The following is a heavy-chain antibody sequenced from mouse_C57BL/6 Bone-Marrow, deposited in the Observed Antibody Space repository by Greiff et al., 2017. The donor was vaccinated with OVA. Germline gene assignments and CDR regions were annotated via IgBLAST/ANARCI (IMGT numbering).Heavy chain of an antibody. CDR2: IDPANGNT. V-gene: IGHV14-3*01. D-gene: IGHD1-1*01. J-gene: IGHJ1*03. CDR1: GFNIKNTY. CDR3: ARSRDYYGSSLYWYFDV. Sequence: VQLQQSVAELVRPGASVKLSCTASGFNIKNTYMHWVKQRPEQGLEWIGRIDPANGNTKYAPKFQGKATITADTSSNTAYLQLSSLTSEDTAIYYCARSRDYYGSSLYWYFDVWGTGATVTVSS.